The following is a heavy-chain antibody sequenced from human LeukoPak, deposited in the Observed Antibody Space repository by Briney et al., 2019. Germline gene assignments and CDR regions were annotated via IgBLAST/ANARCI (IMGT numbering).Heavy chain of an antibody. CDR3: ARSTSGYVKSLVDY. D-gene: IGHD5-12*01. Sequence: GESLKISCKGSGYSFTSYWIGWVRQMPGKGLEWMGIVYPGDSDTRYSPSFQGQVTISVDKSISTAYLQWNSLKASDTAMYYCARSTSGYVKSLVDYWGQGTLVSVSS. CDR1: GYSFTSYW. V-gene: IGHV5-51*01. CDR2: VYPGDSDT. J-gene: IGHJ4*02.